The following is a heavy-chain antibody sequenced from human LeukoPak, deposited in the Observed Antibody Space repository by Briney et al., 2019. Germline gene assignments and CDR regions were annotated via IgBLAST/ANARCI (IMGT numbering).Heavy chain of an antibody. CDR1: GFTFSSYG. J-gene: IGHJ5*02. CDR2: IWYDGSNK. D-gene: IGHD3-3*01. CDR3: AKGYYDFWSGYSELDP. Sequence: PGGSLRLSCAASGFTFSSYGMHWVRQAPGKGLEWVAVIWYDGSNKYYADSVKGRFTISRDNSKNTLYLQMNSLRAEDTAVYYCAKGYYDFWSGYSELDPWGQGTLVTVSS. V-gene: IGHV3-33*06.